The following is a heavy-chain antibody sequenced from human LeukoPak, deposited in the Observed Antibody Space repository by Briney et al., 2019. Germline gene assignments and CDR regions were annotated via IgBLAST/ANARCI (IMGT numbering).Heavy chain of an antibody. Sequence: ASVKVSCKASGYTFTSYGISWVRQAPGQGLEWMGWISAYNGNTNYAQKPQGRVTMTTDTSTSTAYMELRSLRSDDTAVYYCARDPRDIVVVPAVINFDYWGQGTLVTVSS. D-gene: IGHD2-2*01. J-gene: IGHJ4*02. CDR3: ARDPRDIVVVPAVINFDY. CDR1: GYTFTSYG. V-gene: IGHV1-18*04. CDR2: ISAYNGNT.